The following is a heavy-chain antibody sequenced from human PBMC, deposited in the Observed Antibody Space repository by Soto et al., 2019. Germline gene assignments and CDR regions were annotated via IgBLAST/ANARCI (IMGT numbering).Heavy chain of an antibody. CDR3: ARSTITIFGVALNWFDP. V-gene: IGHV4-31*03. CDR2: IYYSGST. Sequence: TLSLTCTVSGGSISSGGYYWSWIRQHPGKGLEWIGYIYYSGSTYYNPSLKSRVTISVDTSKNQFSLKLSSVTAADTAVYYCARSTITIFGVALNWFDPWGQGTLVTVSS. J-gene: IGHJ5*02. D-gene: IGHD3-3*01. CDR1: GGSISSGGYY.